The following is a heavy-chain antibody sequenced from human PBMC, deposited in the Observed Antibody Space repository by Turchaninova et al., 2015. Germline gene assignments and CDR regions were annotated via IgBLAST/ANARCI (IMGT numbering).Heavy chain of an antibody. V-gene: IGHV1-69*12. D-gene: IGHD3-22*01. CDR3: ARGPDSTDYYYFY. J-gene: IGHJ4*02. CDR1: GGAFSTSA. Sequence: QVQLVQSGAEGRKRGSSVRSPGTASGGAFSTSAISWGRQAPGQGLEWMGGITPICGTANYAQKFQGRVTITADESTRTAYMELSSLRSEDTALYYCARGPDSTDYYYFYWGQGTLVTVSS. CDR2: ITPICGTA.